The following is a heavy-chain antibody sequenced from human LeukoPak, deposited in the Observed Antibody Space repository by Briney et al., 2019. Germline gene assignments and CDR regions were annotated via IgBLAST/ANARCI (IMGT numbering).Heavy chain of an antibody. CDR1: GFTFDDYG. V-gene: IGHV3-20*04. CDR2: INWNGGST. Sequence: GGSLRLSCAASGFTFDDYGMSWVRQAPGKALEWVSGINWNGGSTGYADSVKGRFTISRDNAKNSLYLQMNSLRAEDTALYYCERDLLYCTNGVCQYYFDYWGQGTLVTVSS. D-gene: IGHD2-8*01. J-gene: IGHJ4*02. CDR3: ERDLLYCTNGVCQYYFDY.